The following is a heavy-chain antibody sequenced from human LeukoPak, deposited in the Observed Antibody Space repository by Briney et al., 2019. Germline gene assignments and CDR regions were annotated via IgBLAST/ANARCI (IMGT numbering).Heavy chain of an antibody. CDR1: GFTFSTYE. CDR2: ISSSGSTI. CDR3: VVITWDY. Sequence: GGSLRLSCAASGFTFSTYEMNWVRHAPGKGLEWVSYISSSGSTIYYADSVKGRFTISRDNAENSLYLQMNSLRAEDTAIYYCVVITWDYWGQGTLVTVSS. V-gene: IGHV3-48*03. D-gene: IGHD3-22*01. J-gene: IGHJ4*02.